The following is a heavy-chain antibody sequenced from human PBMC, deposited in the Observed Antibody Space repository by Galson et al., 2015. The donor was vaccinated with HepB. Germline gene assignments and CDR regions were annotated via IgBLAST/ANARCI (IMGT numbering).Heavy chain of an antibody. CDR1: GFIFSSYG. J-gene: IGHJ2*01. CDR2: IWYDGSNK. D-gene: IGHD4-17*01. Sequence: SLRLSCAASGFIFSSYGMHWVRQAPGKGLEWVAVIWYDGSNKYYADSVKGRFTISRDNFEKMVYLQMNSLRAEDTAFYYCARDRVLRSLGYWYFDLWGRGTLVTVSS. CDR3: ARDRVLRSLGYWYFDL. V-gene: IGHV3-33*08.